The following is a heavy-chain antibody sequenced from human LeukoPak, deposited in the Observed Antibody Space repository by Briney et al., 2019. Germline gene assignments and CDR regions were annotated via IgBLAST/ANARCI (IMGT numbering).Heavy chain of an antibody. CDR1: GFTVSSTY. Sequence: GGSLRLSCSASGFTVSSTYMIWVRQTPGKGLEWVSIIYRGGATYYAESVKGRFTISRVNAKNSLYLQMNSLRAEDTGVYYCARVGPVGFLEWLGDYYYYYMDVWGKGTTVTVSS. CDR2: IYRGGAT. CDR3: ARVGPVGFLEWLGDYYYYYMDV. J-gene: IGHJ6*03. D-gene: IGHD3-3*01. V-gene: IGHV3-53*01.